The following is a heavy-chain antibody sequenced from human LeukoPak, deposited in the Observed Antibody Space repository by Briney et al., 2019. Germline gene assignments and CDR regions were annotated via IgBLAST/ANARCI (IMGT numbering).Heavy chain of an antibody. D-gene: IGHD3-22*01. CDR2: IIPILGIA. J-gene: IGHJ4*02. Sequence: SVKVSCKASGGTFSSYTISWVRQAPGQGLEWMGRIIPILGIANYAQKFQGRVTITADKSTSTVYMGLSSLRSEDTAVYYCTNDYYYDSSGYYFPFDYWGQGTLVTVSS. CDR1: GGTFSSYT. V-gene: IGHV1-69*02. CDR3: TNDYYYDSSGYYFPFDY.